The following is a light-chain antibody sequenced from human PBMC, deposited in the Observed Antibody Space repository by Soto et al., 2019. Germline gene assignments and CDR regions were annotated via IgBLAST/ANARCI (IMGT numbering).Light chain of an antibody. Sequence: EIVLTQSPGTLSLSPGETATLSCRASQSINNNYLAGYQQKLGQAPRLLVYRASGRPGGIPDRFSGSGSGTDFTLTITRLEPEDFALYYCQQYGGSPYTFGQGTKLEIK. V-gene: IGKV3-20*01. CDR3: QQYGGSPYT. CDR1: QSINNNY. J-gene: IGKJ2*01. CDR2: RAS.